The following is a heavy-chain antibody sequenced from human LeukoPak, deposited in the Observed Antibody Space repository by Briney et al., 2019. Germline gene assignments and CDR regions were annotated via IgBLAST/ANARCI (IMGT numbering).Heavy chain of an antibody. CDR1: GFTFSNNA. V-gene: IGHV3-23*01. J-gene: IGHJ3*02. Sequence: GGSLRLSCAASGFTFSNNAMTWVRQAPGEGLEWVSTITGSDDSTYYADSVKGRFTISRDNAKNSLYLQMNSLRAEDTAVYYCAKNVPEYERSNAFDIWGQGTMVTVSS. CDR3: AKNVPEYERSNAFDI. CDR2: ITGSDDST. D-gene: IGHD6-6*01.